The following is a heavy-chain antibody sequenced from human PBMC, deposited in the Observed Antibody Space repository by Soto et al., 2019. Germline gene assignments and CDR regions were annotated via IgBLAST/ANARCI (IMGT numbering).Heavy chain of an antibody. D-gene: IGHD3-22*01. V-gene: IGHV4-59*01. CDR3: ARTGLDYYDSSGYPYYFDY. Sequence: WIRQPPGKGLEWIGYIYYSGSTNYNPSLKSRVTISVDTSKNQFSLKLSSVTAADTAVYYCARTGLDYYDSSGYPYYFDYWGQGTLVTVSS. J-gene: IGHJ4*02. CDR2: IYYSGST.